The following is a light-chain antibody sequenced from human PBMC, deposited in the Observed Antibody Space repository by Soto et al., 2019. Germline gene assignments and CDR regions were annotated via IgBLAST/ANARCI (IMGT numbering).Light chain of an antibody. V-gene: IGKV2-28*01. J-gene: IGKJ5*01. CDR3: KQGLQTPLT. Sequence: DIVMTQSLLSLPVTPGEPASISCRSIQGLRHTNGHNYLVWYLQKPGQSPKLLIYLASNQASGVHHKFSGRASDKDLTLKISTVEAEDVRVYYCKQGLQTPLTFGQGTRLEIK. CDR1: QGLRHTNGHNY. CDR2: LAS.